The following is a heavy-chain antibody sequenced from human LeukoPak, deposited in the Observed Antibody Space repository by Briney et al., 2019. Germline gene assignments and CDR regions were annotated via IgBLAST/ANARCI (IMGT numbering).Heavy chain of an antibody. J-gene: IGHJ4*02. D-gene: IGHD2-15*01. CDR1: GFTFSSYW. CDR3: AKGLRRGFVVAATY. CDR2: IKQDGSEK. V-gene: IGHV3-7*03. Sequence: PGGSLRLSCAASGFTFSSYWMSWVRQAPGKGLEWVANIKQDGSEKYYVDSVKGRFTISRDNSKNTLYLQMDSLRAEDTAVYYCAKGLRRGFVVAATYWGQGTLVTVSS.